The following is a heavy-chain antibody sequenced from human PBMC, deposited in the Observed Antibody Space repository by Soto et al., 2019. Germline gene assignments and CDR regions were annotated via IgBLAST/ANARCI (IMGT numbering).Heavy chain of an antibody. CDR2: ISSSSSTM. Sequence: PGGSLRLSCAASGVTFSTYGMNWVRQAPGKGLEWVSYISSSSSTMFYADSVKGRFTISRDNAKNSLYLQMNSLRDEDTAVYYCARDDHSGSYLPDFWGQGTLVTVSS. CDR3: ARDDHSGSYLPDF. CDR1: GVTFSTYG. D-gene: IGHD3-10*01. V-gene: IGHV3-48*02. J-gene: IGHJ4*02.